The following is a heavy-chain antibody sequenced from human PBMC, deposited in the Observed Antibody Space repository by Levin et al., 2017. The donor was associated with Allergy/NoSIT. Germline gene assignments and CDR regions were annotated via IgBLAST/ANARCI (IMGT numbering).Heavy chain of an antibody. D-gene: IGHD6-19*01. CDR1: GFTFTSYA. CDR3: AREKGGTRGWYTVDY. V-gene: IGHV3-23*01. Sequence: GGSLRLSCAASGFTFTSYAITWVRQAPGKGLEWISAIRASGERTYYADSVEGRFTVSRDNSKDTVYLQMNSLRGEDTAVYFCAREKGGTRGWYTVDYWGQGALVIVSP. CDR2: IRASGERT. J-gene: IGHJ4*02.